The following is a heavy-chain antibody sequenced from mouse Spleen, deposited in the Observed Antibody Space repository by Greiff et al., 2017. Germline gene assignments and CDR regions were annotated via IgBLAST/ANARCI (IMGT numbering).Heavy chain of an antibody. CDR3: ARSDYGSSYWFAY. CDR1: GFNIKDYY. J-gene: IGHJ3*01. D-gene: IGHD1-1*01. CDR2: IDPENGNT. Sequence: EVKLVESGAELVRPGALVKLSCKASGFNIKDYYMHWVKQRPEQGLEWIGWIDPENGNTIYDPKFQGKASITADTSSNTAYLQLSSLTSEDTAVYYCARSDYGSSYWFAYWGQGTLVTVSA. V-gene: IGHV14-1*02.